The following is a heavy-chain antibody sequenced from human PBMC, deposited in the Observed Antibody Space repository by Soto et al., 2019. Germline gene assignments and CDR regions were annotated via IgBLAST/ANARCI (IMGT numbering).Heavy chain of an antibody. CDR2: IIPIFGTA. CDR3: ERDWAGATGRDYYYYGIDV. V-gene: IGHV1-69*01. D-gene: IGHD1-26*01. Sequence: QVQLVQSGTEVKKPGSSVKVSCKASGGTFSSYAISWVRQAPGQGLEWMGGIIPIFGTANYAQKFQGRVTITEDESAITAYMELSSLRAEDTAVYYCERDWAGATGRDYYYYGIDVWGQGTTVTVSS. CDR1: GGTFSSYA. J-gene: IGHJ6*02.